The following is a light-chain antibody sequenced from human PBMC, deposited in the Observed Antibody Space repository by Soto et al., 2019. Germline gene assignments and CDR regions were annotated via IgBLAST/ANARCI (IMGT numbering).Light chain of an antibody. CDR3: KSYAGSNTYV. CDR1: KNDIGVYDF. CDR2: EVV. V-gene: IGLV2-8*01. Sequence: QSVLTQPPSASGSPGQSVTISCTGTKNDIGVYDFVSWYQHHPGKAPRLIIYEVVQRPSGVPDRISGSKSGNTASLTVSGLQAADEADYFCKSYAGSNTYVFGSGTKV. J-gene: IGLJ1*01.